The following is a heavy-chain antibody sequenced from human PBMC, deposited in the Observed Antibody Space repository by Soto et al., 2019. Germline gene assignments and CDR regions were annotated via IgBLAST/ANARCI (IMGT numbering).Heavy chain of an antibody. CDR1: GGCICRGGYY. CDR2: IYYSGST. D-gene: IGHD3-3*01. V-gene: IGHV4-31*03. J-gene: IGHJ6*02. CDR3: ARINVSIFGVVIGNYYYGMDV. Sequence: PSETLSLTCTVCGGCICRGGYYWSWIRQHPGKGLEWIGYIYYSGSTYYNPSLKSRVTISVDTSKNQFSLKLSSVTAADTAVYYCARINVSIFGVVIGNYYYGMDVWGQGTPVTVSS.